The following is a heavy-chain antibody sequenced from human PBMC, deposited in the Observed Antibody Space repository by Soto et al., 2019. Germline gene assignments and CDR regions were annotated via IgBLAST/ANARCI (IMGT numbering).Heavy chain of an antibody. D-gene: IGHD3-3*01. CDR3: ARVGMFGVGGYYYYNYMEV. Sequence: SATLSLTCTVSGGSISSYYWSWILQPPGKGLEWIGYIYYSGSTNYNPSLKSRVTISVDTSKNQFSLKLSSVTAADTAVYYCARVGMFGVGGYYYYNYMEVWGKGTAVTVSS. J-gene: IGHJ6*03. V-gene: IGHV4-59*01. CDR2: IYYSGST. CDR1: GGSISSYY.